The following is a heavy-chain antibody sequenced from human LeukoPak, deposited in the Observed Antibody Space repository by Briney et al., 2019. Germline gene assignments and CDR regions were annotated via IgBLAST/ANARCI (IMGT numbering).Heavy chain of an antibody. V-gene: IGHV3-21*01. D-gene: IGHD4-17*01. CDR1: GFTFSSYS. CDR2: ISSSSSHI. J-gene: IGHJ4*02. Sequence: GGSLRLSCAASGFTFSSYSMNWVRQAPGKGLEWVSSISSSSSHIYYADSVKGRFTISRDNAKNSLYLQMNSLRAEDTAVYYCARHGDYAEDYWGQGTLVTVSS. CDR3: ARHGDYAEDY.